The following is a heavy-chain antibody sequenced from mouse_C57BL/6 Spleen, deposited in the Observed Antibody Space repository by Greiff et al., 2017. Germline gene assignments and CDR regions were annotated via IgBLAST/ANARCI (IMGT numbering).Heavy chain of an antibody. J-gene: IGHJ2*01. CDR1: GYTFTSYW. D-gene: IGHD1-1*02. CDR2: IDPSDSYT. Sequence: QVQLQQPGPELVRPGTSVKLSCKASGYTFTSYWMNWVKQRPGQGLEWIGVIDPSDSYTNYNQKFKGKATLTVDTSSSTAYMALRSLPSADSAVYYYARGGGSSHFDYWGQGTTLTVSS. CDR3: ARGGGSSHFDY. V-gene: IGHV1-59*01.